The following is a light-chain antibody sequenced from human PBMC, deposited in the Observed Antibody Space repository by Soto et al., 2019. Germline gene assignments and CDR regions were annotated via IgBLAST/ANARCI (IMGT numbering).Light chain of an antibody. V-gene: IGLV2-23*02. Sequence: QSVLTQSASVSGSPGQSITISCTGTSSDIGSYSLVSWYQQHPGKAPKLMIYEVIKRPSGVSNRFSGSKSGNTASLTISGLQAEDEAEYYCCSYARSSTWVFGGGTKLTVL. CDR1: SSDIGSYSL. J-gene: IGLJ3*02. CDR2: EVI. CDR3: CSYARSSTWV.